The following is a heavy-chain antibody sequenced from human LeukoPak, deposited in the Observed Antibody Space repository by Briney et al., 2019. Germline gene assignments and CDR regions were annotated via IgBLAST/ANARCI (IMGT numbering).Heavy chain of an antibody. V-gene: IGHV1-18*01. Sequence: ASVKVSCKASGYTFTSYDINWVRQAPGQGLEWMGWISAYNGNTNYAQKLQGRVTMTTDTSTSTAYMELRSLRSDDTAVYHCARYYYGSGSYYNLNWFDPWGQGTLVTVSS. CDR3: ARYYYGSGSYYNLNWFDP. J-gene: IGHJ5*02. CDR1: GYTFTSYD. D-gene: IGHD3-10*01. CDR2: ISAYNGNT.